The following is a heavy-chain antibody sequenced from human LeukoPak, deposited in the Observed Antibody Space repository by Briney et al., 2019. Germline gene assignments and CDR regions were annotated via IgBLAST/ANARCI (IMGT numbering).Heavy chain of an antibody. CDR3: ASNGAYGSGSYRNWFDP. CDR1: GFTFSSYS. D-gene: IGHD3-10*01. J-gene: IGHJ5*02. Sequence: GGSLRLSCAASGFTFSSYSMNWVRQAPGKGLEWVSSISSSSSYIYYADSVKGRFTISRDNAKNSLYLQMNSLRAEDTAVYYCASNGAYGSGSYRNWFDPWGQGTLVTVS. V-gene: IGHV3-21*01. CDR2: ISSSSSYI.